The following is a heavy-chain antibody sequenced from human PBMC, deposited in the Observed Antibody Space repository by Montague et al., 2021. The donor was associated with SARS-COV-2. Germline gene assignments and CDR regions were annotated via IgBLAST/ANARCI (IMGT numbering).Heavy chain of an antibody. D-gene: IGHD1-20*01. CDR1: GRTISSYY. J-gene: IGHJ5*02. CDR2: IFHSGIT. Sequence: SETLSLTCSVSGRTISSYYWRWIRQSPGKGLERIGYIFHSGITDYNPSIKSRVTRSVDMSKNQFSLQLNSVTAADSAVHYCARTEYNWNDWFDPWGQGTL. V-gene: IGHV4-59*13. CDR3: ARTEYNWNDWFDP.